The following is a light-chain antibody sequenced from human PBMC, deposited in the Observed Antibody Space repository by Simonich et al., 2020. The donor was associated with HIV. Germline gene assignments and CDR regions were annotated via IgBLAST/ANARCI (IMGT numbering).Light chain of an antibody. CDR1: SSDVGGHNY. V-gene: IGLV2-11*01. J-gene: IGLJ3*02. CDR2: DVN. CDR3: CSYAGTYTLV. Sequence: QSALTQPRSVSGSPGQSVTISCTGTSSDVGGHNYVSWYQQHPGKAPKLMIYDVNKRPSGVPDRFSGSKSGNTASLTISGLQAEDEGDYYCCSYAGTYTLVFGGGTELTVL.